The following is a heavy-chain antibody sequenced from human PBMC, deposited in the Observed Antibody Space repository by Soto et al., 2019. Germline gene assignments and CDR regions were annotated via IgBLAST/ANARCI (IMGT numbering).Heavy chain of an antibody. CDR3: AKCSPRYSSGLKAYYFDY. CDR2: ISGSGGST. Sequence: LRLSCAASGFTFSSYAMSWVRQAPGKGLEWVSVISGSGGSTYYADSVKGRFTISRDNSRNTLYLQMNSLRAEGTAVYYCAKCSPRYSSGLKAYYFDYWGQGTLVTVSS. D-gene: IGHD6-19*01. J-gene: IGHJ4*02. V-gene: IGHV3-23*01. CDR1: GFTFSSYA.